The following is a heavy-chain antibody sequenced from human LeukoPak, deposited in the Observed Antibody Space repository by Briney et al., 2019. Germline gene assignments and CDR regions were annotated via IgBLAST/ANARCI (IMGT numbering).Heavy chain of an antibody. D-gene: IGHD2-15*01. J-gene: IGHJ6*02. V-gene: IGHV4-31*11. CDR1: GGSISSGGYY. Sequence: SETLSLTCAVSGGSISSGGYYWRWIRQHPGKGLEWIGYIYYSGSTYYNPSLKSRVTISVDTSKNQFSLKLSSVTAADTAVYYCARAPGYCSGGSCLYYYYGMDVWGQGTTVTVSS. CDR3: ARAPGYCSGGSCLYYYYGMDV. CDR2: IYYSGST.